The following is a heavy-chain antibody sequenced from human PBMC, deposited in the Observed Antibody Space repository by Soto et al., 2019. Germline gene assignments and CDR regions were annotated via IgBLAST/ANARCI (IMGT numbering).Heavy chain of an antibody. CDR1: GGTFSSYA. V-gene: IGHV1-69*12. CDR3: AKHYDTRDYYCGMDV. CDR2: IIPIFGTA. J-gene: IGHJ6*02. Sequence: QVQLVQSGAEVKKPGSSVKVSCKASGGTFSSYAISWGRQAPGQGLEWMGGIIPIFGTADYAQKFQGRVTITADDSTSTAYMEMSSLRSEDTAVYYCAKHYDTRDYYCGMDVWGHGTTVTVSS. D-gene: IGHD3-22*01.